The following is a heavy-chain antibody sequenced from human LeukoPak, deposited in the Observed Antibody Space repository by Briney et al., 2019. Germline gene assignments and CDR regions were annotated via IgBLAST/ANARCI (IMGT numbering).Heavy chain of an antibody. D-gene: IGHD4-23*01. V-gene: IGHV3-23*01. CDR1: GFTFSSYG. CDR3: AGSDYGGNSGLDY. J-gene: IGHJ4*02. CDR2: ISNSGGST. Sequence: GGTLRLSCAASGFTFSSYGMSWVRQAPGKGLEWVSVISNSGGSTDYADSVKGRFTISRDNSKNTLYLQMNSLRAEDTAVYYCAGSDYGGNSGLDYWGQGTLVTVSS.